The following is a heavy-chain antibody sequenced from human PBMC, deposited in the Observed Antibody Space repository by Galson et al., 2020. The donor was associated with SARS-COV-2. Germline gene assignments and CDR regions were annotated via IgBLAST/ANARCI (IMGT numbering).Heavy chain of an antibody. D-gene: IGHD6-6*01. CDR1: GSTFTRYG. CDR2: ISAYNGNT. V-gene: IGHV1-18*01. CDR3: AREGIAARLDAFDI. J-gene: IGHJ3*02. Sequence: ASVKVSCKASGSTFTRYGLSWVRQAPGHGLEWTGWISAYNGNTNYAQKLQGRVTMTTDTSTSTAYMELRSLRSDDTAVYYCAREGIAARLDAFDIWGQGTMVTVSS.